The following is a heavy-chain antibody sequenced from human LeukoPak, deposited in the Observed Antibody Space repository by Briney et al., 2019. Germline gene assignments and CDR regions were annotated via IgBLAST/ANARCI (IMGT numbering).Heavy chain of an antibody. Sequence: QSGGSLRLSCAASGFTFSSYAMSWVRQAPGKGLEWVSAISGSGGSTYYADSVKGRFTISRDNSKNTLYLQMNSLRAEDTAVYYCAKTRPYCSGGSCCSGLYFDYWGQGTLVTVSS. D-gene: IGHD2-15*01. V-gene: IGHV3-23*01. J-gene: IGHJ4*02. CDR2: ISGSGGST. CDR1: GFTFSSYA. CDR3: AKTRPYCSGGSCCSGLYFDY.